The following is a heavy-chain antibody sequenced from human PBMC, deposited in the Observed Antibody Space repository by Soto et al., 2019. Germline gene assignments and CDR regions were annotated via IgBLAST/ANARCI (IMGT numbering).Heavy chain of an antibody. V-gene: IGHV4-59*01. CDR1: CSSINGNH. D-gene: IGHD3-3*01. J-gene: IGHJ4*02. CDR2: ISYSGAT. CDR3: ARSNAYYDVWSGYFDY. Sequence: SETLYLTCTFPCSSINGNHRTWIGKFPGKGLECLGYISYSGATNYNPSLKSRVTISVDTSKNQFSLKLSSVTAADTAVYYCARSNAYYDVWSGYFDYWGQGTLVTVS.